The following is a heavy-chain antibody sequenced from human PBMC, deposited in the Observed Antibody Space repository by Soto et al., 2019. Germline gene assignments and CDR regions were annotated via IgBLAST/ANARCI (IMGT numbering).Heavy chain of an antibody. J-gene: IGHJ6*03. CDR3: ARGVIVVVVAAKNMDV. V-gene: IGHV3-21*01. CDR1: GFTFSSYS. D-gene: IGHD2-15*01. CDR2: ISSSSSYI. Sequence: GGSLRLSCAASGFTFSSYSMNWVRQAPGKGLEWVSSISSSSSYIYYADSVKGRFTISRDNAKNSLYLQMNSLRAEDTAVYYCARGVIVVVVAAKNMDVWGKGTTVTVSS.